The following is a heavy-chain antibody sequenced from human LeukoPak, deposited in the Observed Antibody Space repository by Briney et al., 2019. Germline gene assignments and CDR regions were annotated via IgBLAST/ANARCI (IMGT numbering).Heavy chain of an antibody. Sequence: ASVKVSCKASGYTFTSYYMHWVRQAPGQGLEWMGIINPSGGSTSYAQKFQGRVTMTRNTSISTAYMELSSLRSEDTAVYYCARGGLYGLDAFDIWGQGTMVTVSS. CDR2: INPSGGST. J-gene: IGHJ3*02. CDR1: GYTFTSYY. V-gene: IGHV1-46*01. D-gene: IGHD2-8*01. CDR3: ARGGLYGLDAFDI.